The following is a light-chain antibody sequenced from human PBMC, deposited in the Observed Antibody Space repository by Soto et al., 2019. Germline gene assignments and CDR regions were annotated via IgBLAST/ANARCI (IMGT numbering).Light chain of an antibody. CDR1: SSDVGGYNY. V-gene: IGLV2-14*01. CDR3: SSYTSSSTWV. CDR2: EVS. Sequence: QSALTQPASVSGSPGQSITISCTGTSSDVGGYNYVSWYQQHPGKAPKLVIYEVSNRPSGVSNRFSGSKSGYTASLTISGLQAEDEADYYCSSYTSSSTWVFGGGTKLNVL. J-gene: IGLJ3*02.